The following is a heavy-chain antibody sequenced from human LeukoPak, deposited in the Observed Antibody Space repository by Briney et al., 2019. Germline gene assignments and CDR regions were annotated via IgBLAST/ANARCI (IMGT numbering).Heavy chain of an antibody. V-gene: IGHV4-39*01. CDR1: GGSISSSSYY. CDR3: ARGRDFWSGYSFDY. D-gene: IGHD3-3*01. Sequence: SETLSLTCTVSGGSISSSSYYWGWIRQPPGKGLEWIGSIYYSGSTYYNPSLKSRVTISVDTSKNQFSLKLSSVTAADTAVYYCARGRDFWSGYSFDYWGQGTLVTVSS. J-gene: IGHJ4*02. CDR2: IYYSGST.